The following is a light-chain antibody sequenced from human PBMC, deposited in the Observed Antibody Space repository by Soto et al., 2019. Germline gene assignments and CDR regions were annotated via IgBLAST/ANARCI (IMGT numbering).Light chain of an antibody. CDR3: QQYGTSPPT. V-gene: IGKV3-20*01. CDR2: GAS. J-gene: IGKJ1*01. Sequence: EVVLTQSPGTLSLSPGGRATLSCRASQSVSSSYLAWYQQKPGQAPRLLIYGASSRATGILDRFSGSGSGTDFTLTISRLEPEDFAVYNCQQYGTSPPTFGQGTKVDIK. CDR1: QSVSSSY.